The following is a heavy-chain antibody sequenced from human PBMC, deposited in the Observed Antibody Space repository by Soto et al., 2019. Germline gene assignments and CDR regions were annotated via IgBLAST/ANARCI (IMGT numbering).Heavy chain of an antibody. J-gene: IGHJ6*02. Sequence: SETLSLTCTVSGGSISSSSYYWGWIRQHPGKGLEWIGSIYYSGSTYYNPSLKSRVTISVDTSKNQFSLKLSSVTPADTAVYYCARQARTYYYGSGSDPPHGMDVWGQGTTVT. CDR3: ARQARTYYYGSGSDPPHGMDV. CDR2: IYYSGST. CDR1: GGSISSSSYY. V-gene: IGHV4-39*01. D-gene: IGHD3-10*01.